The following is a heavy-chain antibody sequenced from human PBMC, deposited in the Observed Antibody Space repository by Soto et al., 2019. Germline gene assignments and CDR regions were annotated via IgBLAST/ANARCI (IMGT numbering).Heavy chain of an antibody. Sequence: QVQLQQWGAGLLKPSETLSLTCAVYGGSFSGYYWSWIRQPPGKGLEWIGEINHSGSTNYNPSLKRRVPMSVDPPLNHFSLKLGSVTAADTAVYYGARERGVLLWFGELNWFDPWGQGTLVTVSS. CDR2: INHSGST. D-gene: IGHD3-10*01. J-gene: IGHJ5*02. CDR3: ARERGVLLWFGELNWFDP. V-gene: IGHV4-34*01. CDR1: GGSFSGYY.